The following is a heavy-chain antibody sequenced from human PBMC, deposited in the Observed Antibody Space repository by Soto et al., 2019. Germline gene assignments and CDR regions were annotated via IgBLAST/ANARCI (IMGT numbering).Heavy chain of an antibody. D-gene: IGHD6-19*01. CDR3: ASWAGYSSDWSGHYDY. Sequence: ASVKVSCKASGYTFTNYTIHWVRQAPGQRLEWMGWINAGDGNAKYSQSFQGRVTIARDTSASTAYMELSSLISEDTAVYYCASWAGYSSDWSGHYDYWGQAPRVSVST. CDR1: GYTFTNYT. J-gene: IGHJ4*02. CDR2: INAGDGNA. V-gene: IGHV1-3*01.